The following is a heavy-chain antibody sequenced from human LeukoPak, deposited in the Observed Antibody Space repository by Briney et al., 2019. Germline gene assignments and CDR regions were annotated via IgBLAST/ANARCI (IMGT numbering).Heavy chain of an antibody. V-gene: IGHV3-11*06. Sequence: GGALRLSCAASGFTFSYYYMSWIRQAPGKGLEWVSYISSSSSYTNYADSVKGRFTISRDNAKNSLYLQMNSLRAEDTAVYYCARLRIQLWYNDYWGQGTLVTVSS. CDR2: ISSSSSYT. D-gene: IGHD5-18*01. CDR3: ARLRIQLWYNDY. CDR1: GFTFSYYY. J-gene: IGHJ4*02.